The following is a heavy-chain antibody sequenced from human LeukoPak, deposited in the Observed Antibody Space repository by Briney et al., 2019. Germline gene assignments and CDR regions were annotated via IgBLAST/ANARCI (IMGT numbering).Heavy chain of an antibody. Sequence: GSLRLSCAASGFTFSSYSMNWVRQAPGKGLEWVSSISSSSSYIYYAESVKGRFTISRDNAKYSLYLQMNSLPAEDTAVYYCARVRSSGRDAFDIWGQGTMVTVSS. J-gene: IGHJ3*02. CDR1: GFTFSSYS. D-gene: IGHD6-19*01. CDR2: ISSSSSYI. CDR3: ARVRSSGRDAFDI. V-gene: IGHV3-21*01.